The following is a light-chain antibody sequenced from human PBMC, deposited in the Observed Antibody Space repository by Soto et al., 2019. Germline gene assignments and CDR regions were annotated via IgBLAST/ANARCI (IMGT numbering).Light chain of an antibody. CDR2: DAS. V-gene: IGKV1-27*01. Sequence: NQLTPSPSGLSTSIGHRVTITCRASQSIAHYVAWYQQKPGKVPKLLIYDASTLQSGVPSRFSGSGSRRDFTLTISSLEPEDVATYYCQKYNSAPGTFGQGTKVDVK. J-gene: IGKJ1*01. CDR1: QSIAHY. CDR3: QKYNSAPGT.